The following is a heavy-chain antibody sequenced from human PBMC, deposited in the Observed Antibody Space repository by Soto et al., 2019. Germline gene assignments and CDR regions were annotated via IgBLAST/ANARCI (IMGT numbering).Heavy chain of an antibody. D-gene: IGHD3-16*01. CDR2: IRKRSNSYTT. CDR1: GFTFSDYF. V-gene: IGHV3-72*01. CDR3: TRSVGGLNYVLDL. J-gene: IGHJ3*01. Sequence: EVHLVESGGGLVQPGGSLRLSCAASGFTFSDYFMDWARQAAGKGLEWVGRIRKRSNSYTTEYAASVKGRFTISRDDSKNSLFLQMNSLKTDDTAVYYCTRSVGGLNYVLDLWGQWTLVTVSS.